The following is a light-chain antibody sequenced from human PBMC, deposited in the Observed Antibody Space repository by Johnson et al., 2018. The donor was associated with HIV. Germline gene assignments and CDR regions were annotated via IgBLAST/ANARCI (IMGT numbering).Light chain of an antibody. V-gene: IGLV1-51*02. CDR1: SSNIGNNY. Sequence: QSVLTQPPSVSAAPGQKVTISCSGSSSNIGNNYVSWYQQLPGTAPKLLIYEKNKRPSGIPDRFSASKSGTSATLDITGLQTGDEADYYCGTWDSSLGAHYVFGSRTEVTVL. J-gene: IGLJ1*01. CDR2: EKN. CDR3: GTWDSSLGAHYV.